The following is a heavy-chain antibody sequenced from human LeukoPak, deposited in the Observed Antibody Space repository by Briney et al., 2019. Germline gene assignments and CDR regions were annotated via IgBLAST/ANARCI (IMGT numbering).Heavy chain of an antibody. CDR2: ISAYNGNT. CDR3: ARRYIAVAGTSWFDP. CDR1: GYTFTSYG. D-gene: IGHD6-19*01. V-gene: IGHV1-18*04. Sequence: ASVKVSCKASGYTFTSYGISWVRQAPGQGLEWMGLISAYNGNTNYAQKLQGRVTMTTDTSTSTAYMELRSLRSDDTAVYYCARRYIAVAGTSWFDPWGQGTLVTVSS. J-gene: IGHJ5*02.